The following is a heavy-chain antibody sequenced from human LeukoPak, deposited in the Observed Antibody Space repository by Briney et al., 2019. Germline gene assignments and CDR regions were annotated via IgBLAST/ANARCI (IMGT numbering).Heavy chain of an antibody. V-gene: IGHV4-39*07. J-gene: IGHJ4*02. CDR1: GGSISSSSYY. D-gene: IGHD6-19*01. CDR2: INHSGST. Sequence: PSETLSLTCTVSGGSISSSSYYWSWIRQPPGKGLEWIGEINHSGSTNYNPSLKSRVTISVDTSKNQFSLKLSSVTAADTAVYYCARAWYSSGWYYDYWGQGTLVTVSS. CDR3: ARAWYSSGWYYDY.